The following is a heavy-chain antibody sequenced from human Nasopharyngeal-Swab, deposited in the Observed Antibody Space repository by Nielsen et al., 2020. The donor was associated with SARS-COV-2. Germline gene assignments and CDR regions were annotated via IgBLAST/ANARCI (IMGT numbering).Heavy chain of an antibody. CDR2: IYYSGST. CDR3: ARANTLRITIFRVVSYFDY. D-gene: IGHD3-3*01. J-gene: IGHJ4*02. V-gene: IGHV4-59*13. Sequence: PGKGLEWIGYIYYSGSTIYNPSLKSRVTISVDTSKNQFSLKLSSVTAADTAVYYCARANTLRITIFRVVSYFDYWGQGTLVTVSS.